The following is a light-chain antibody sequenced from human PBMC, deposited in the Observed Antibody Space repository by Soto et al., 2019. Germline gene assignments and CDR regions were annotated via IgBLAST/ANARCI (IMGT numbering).Light chain of an antibody. V-gene: IGKV1-5*03. J-gene: IGKJ1*01. CDR3: QQYNTYWT. CDR1: QSISSW. Sequence: DIQMTQFPSTLSAYVGDRVTITCRASQSISSWLAWYQQKPGKAPKLLIYKASSLESGVPSRFSGSGSGTEFTLTISNLQPDDFATYYCQQYNTYWTFGQGTKVEIK. CDR2: KAS.